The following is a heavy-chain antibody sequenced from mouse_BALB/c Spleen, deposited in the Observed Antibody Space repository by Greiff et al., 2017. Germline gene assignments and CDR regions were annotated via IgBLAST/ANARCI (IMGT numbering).Heavy chain of an antibody. CDR2: INPSNGRT. Sequence: QVQLQQPGAELVKPGASVKLSCKASGYTFTSYWMHWVKQRPGQGLEWIGEINPSNGRTNYNEKFKSKATLTVDKSSSTAYIQLSSLTSEDSAVYYCAREGDYGNYWGQGTTLTVSS. CDR3: AREGDYGNY. CDR1: GYTFTSYW. D-gene: IGHD2-1*01. V-gene: IGHV1S81*02. J-gene: IGHJ2*01.